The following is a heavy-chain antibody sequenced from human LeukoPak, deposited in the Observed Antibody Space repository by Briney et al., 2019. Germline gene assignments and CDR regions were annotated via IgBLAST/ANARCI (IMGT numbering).Heavy chain of an antibody. D-gene: IGHD3-22*01. CDR2: IYSTGST. CDR3: ARVQRQGYYYYFDY. J-gene: IGHJ4*02. V-gene: IGHV4-61*02. CDR1: GGSISSGGYY. Sequence: SETLSLTCTVSGGSISSGGYYWSWIRQPAGKGLEYIGRIYSTGSTNYNPSLRSRVTISVDTSKNHFSQKLSSVTAADTAVYYCARVQRQGYYYYFDYWGQGTLVTVSS.